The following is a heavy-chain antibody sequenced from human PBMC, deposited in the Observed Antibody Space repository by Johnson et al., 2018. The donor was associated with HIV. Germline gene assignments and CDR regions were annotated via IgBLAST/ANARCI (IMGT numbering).Heavy chain of an antibody. CDR3: ARAIFGVVMGQNAFDI. D-gene: IGHD3-3*01. V-gene: IGHV3-9*01. CDR1: GFTFDDYA. Sequence: VQLVESGGGVVQPGRSLRLSCAASGFTFDDYAMHWVRQAPGKGLEWISGISWNSGSIGYADSVKGRFTISRDNSKNTLYLQMNSLRAEDTAVYYCARAIFGVVMGQNAFDIWGQGTRVTVSS. CDR2: ISWNSGSI. J-gene: IGHJ3*02.